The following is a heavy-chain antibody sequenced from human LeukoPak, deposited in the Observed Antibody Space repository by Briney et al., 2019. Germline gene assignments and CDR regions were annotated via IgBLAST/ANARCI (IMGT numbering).Heavy chain of an antibody. D-gene: IGHD2-15*01. J-gene: IGHJ4*02. CDR1: GFTFSSFA. CDR3: AKSHSVAQRGYFDY. CDR2: ISDSGGST. V-gene: IGHV3-23*01. Sequence: GGSLRLSCAASGFTFSSFAMTWVRQAPGKGLEWVSTISDSGGSTYYADSVKGRFIIPRDNSKDTLYVQMNNLRAEDAAVYYCAKSHSVAQRGYFDYWGQGTLVTVSS.